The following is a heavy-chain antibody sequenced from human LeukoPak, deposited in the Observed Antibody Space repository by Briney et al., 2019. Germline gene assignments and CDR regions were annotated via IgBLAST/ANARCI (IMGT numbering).Heavy chain of an antibody. CDR3: ARDACSGGSCPEAFDI. Sequence: GGSLRLSCAASGFTFSSYAMSWVRQAPGKGLEWVSSISGSGTSTYYADSVKGRFTISRDNSKNTLYLQMNSLRAEDTAVYYSARDACSGGSCPEAFDIWGQGTMVTVSS. V-gene: IGHV3-23*01. D-gene: IGHD2-15*01. CDR2: ISGSGTST. J-gene: IGHJ3*02. CDR1: GFTFSSYA.